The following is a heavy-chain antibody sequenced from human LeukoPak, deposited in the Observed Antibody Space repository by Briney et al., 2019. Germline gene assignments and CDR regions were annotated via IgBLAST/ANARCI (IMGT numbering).Heavy chain of an antibody. V-gene: IGHV4-34*01. CDR1: GGSFSGYY. CDR3: ASEHYDFWSGYLTPPSDY. CDR2: INHSGST. J-gene: IGHJ4*02. D-gene: IGHD3-3*01. Sequence: SETLSLTXAVYGGSFSGYYWSWIRQPPGKGLEWIGEINHSGSTYYNPSLKSRVTISVDTSKNQFSLKLTSVTAADTAVYYCASEHYDFWSGYLTPPSDYWGQGTLVTVSS.